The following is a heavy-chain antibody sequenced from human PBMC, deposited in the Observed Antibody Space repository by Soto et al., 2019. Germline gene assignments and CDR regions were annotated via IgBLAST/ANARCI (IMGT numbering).Heavy chain of an antibody. J-gene: IGHJ5*02. CDR3: AMSLDFWSGFTFAP. V-gene: IGHV1-69*13. CDR2: IIPIFVSA. CDR1: GGTFSSYA. D-gene: IGHD3-3*01. Sequence: SVKVSCKASGGTFSSYAISWVRQAPGQGLEWMGGIIPIFVSATYAQKFQASVTFTADESPSTPYMKLSRQRSEDTAVYYYAMSLDFWSGFTFAPWGQGTLVTVSS.